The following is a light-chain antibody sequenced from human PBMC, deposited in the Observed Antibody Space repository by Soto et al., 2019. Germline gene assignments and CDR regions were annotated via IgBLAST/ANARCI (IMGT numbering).Light chain of an antibody. Sequence: DIQMTQSPSTLSASVGDRVTITCLASQSVSGWLAWYQQKPGKAPRLLIHDTSTLKSGVPSRFSGSGSGTEFTLTISSLQPDDFATYYCQQYDSYSWTFGQGTKVDIK. CDR1: QSVSGW. V-gene: IGKV1-5*01. CDR2: DTS. J-gene: IGKJ1*01. CDR3: QQYDSYSWT.